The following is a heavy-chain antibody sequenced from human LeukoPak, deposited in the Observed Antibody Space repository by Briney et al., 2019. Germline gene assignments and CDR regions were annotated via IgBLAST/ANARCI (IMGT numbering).Heavy chain of an antibody. Sequence: SWXXXXXXKGXEWXANIKQDGSEQYYVDSVQGRFNISRDTAKNSLYLQMNSLKAEDTAVYYCARAVVYGDYQIFDYWGQGTLVTVSS. CDR2: IKQDGSEQ. D-gene: IGHD4-17*01. J-gene: IGHJ4*02. CDR3: ARAVVYGDYQIFDY. V-gene: IGHV3-7*01.